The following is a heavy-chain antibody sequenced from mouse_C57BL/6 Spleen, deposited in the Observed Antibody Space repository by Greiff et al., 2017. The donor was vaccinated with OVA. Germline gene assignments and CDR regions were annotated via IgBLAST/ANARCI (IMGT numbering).Heavy chain of an antibody. CDR2: IRSKSNNYAT. CDR1: GFSFNTYA. V-gene: IGHV10-1*01. Sequence: DAGGGLVQPKGSLKLSCAASGFSFNTYAMTWVRQAPGKGLEWVARIRSKSNNYATYYADSVKDRFTISRDDSESMLYLQMNNLKTEDTAMYYCVNYDVAYWGQGTLVTVSA. J-gene: IGHJ3*01. D-gene: IGHD2-4*01. CDR3: VNYDVAY.